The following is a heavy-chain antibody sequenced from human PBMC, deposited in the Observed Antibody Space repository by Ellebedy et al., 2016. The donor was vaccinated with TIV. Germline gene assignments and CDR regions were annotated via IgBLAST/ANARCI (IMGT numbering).Heavy chain of an antibody. D-gene: IGHD3-10*01. CDR1: RLTFSTYS. CDR3: AKELVTGSGAAIDS. Sequence: GESLKISCEASRLTFSTYSMNWVRQAPGKGLEWVSYISGRDNTIYYADSVKGRFTVSRDNARNSLVLQMDSLRREDTATYFCAKELVTGSGAAIDSWGLGTLVTVSS. V-gene: IGHV3-48*04. J-gene: IGHJ4*02. CDR2: ISGRDNTI.